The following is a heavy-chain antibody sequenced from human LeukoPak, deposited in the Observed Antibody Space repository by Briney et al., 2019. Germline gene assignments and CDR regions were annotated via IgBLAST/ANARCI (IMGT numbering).Heavy chain of an antibody. CDR3: AKRDSSGWWCSNY. D-gene: IGHD6-19*01. V-gene: IGHV3-9*01. CDR2: ISWNSGSI. Sequence: GGSLRLSCAASGFTFDDYAMHWVRQAPGKGLEWVSVISWNSGSIGYADSVKGRFTISRDNAKNSLYLQMNSLRAEDTAVYYCAKRDSSGWWCSNYWGQGTLVTVSS. J-gene: IGHJ4*02. CDR1: GFTFDDYA.